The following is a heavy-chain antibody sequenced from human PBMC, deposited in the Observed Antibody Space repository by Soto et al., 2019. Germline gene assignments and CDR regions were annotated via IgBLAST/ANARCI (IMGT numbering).Heavy chain of an antibody. Sequence: GASVKVSCKASGYTFTSYAMHWVRRAPGQKLERMGWINAGNGNTKYSQKFQGRVTITRDTSASTAYMELSSLRSEDTAVYYCAREGGEYNWNFPRYYYYMDVWGKGTTVTVSS. CDR2: INAGNGNT. CDR1: GYTFTSYA. D-gene: IGHD1-7*01. CDR3: AREGGEYNWNFPRYYYYMDV. V-gene: IGHV1-3*01. J-gene: IGHJ6*03.